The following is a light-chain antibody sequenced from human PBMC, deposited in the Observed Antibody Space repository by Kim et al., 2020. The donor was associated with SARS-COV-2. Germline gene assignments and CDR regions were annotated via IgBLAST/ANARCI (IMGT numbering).Light chain of an antibody. Sequence: SSELTQDPAVSVALGQTVRITCQGDSLRSYHASWYQQKPGQAPVLVIYGRNNRPSGIPDRFSGSTSGNTASLTITGAQAEDEADYYCKSRDSSGNVVFGGGTQLTVL. CDR3: KSRDSSGNVV. CDR2: GRN. V-gene: IGLV3-19*01. J-gene: IGLJ2*01. CDR1: SLRSYH.